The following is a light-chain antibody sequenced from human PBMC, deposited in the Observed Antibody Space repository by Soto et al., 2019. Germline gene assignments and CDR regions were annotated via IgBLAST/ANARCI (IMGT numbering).Light chain of an antibody. CDR2: EVS. CDR1: SSDVGGYNY. Sequence: QSVLTQPASVSGSPGQSITISCTGTSSDVGGYNYVSWYQQHPGKAPKLMIYEVSNRPSGVSNRFSGSKSGNTASLTISGLQAEDEAYYYCSSYTSNSTPNYVFGTGTKVAVL. CDR3: SSYTSNSTPNYV. J-gene: IGLJ1*01. V-gene: IGLV2-14*01.